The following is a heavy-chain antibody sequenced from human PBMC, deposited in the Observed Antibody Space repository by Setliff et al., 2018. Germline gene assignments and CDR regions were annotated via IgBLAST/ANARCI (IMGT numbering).Heavy chain of an antibody. CDR3: ARTYGYYLPEPSYYFDY. Sequence: PSETLSLTCTVSGGSISSGDYYWSWIRQHPGKGLEWIGYIYYSGSTYYNPSLKSRVTISVDTSKNQFSLKLSSVTAADTAVYYCARTYGYYLPEPSYYFDYWGQGTLVTVSS. J-gene: IGHJ4*02. D-gene: IGHD3-3*01. CDR2: IYYSGST. V-gene: IGHV4-30-4*08. CDR1: GGSISSGDYY.